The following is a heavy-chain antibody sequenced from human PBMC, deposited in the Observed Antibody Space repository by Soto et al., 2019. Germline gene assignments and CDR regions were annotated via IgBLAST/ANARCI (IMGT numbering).Heavy chain of an antibody. CDR1: GYTFTGYY. D-gene: IGHD3-10*01. Sequence: QVQLVQSGAEVKKPGASVKVSCKASGYTFTGYYMHWVRQAPGQGLEWMGWINPNSGGTNYAQKFQGRVTMTRVTSILTAYMELSRLRSDDTAVYYCARTVLLWFGGRGDYSYGMVVWDQGTTVSVSS. J-gene: IGHJ6*02. CDR2: INPNSGGT. V-gene: IGHV1-2*02. CDR3: ARTVLLWFGGRGDYSYGMVV.